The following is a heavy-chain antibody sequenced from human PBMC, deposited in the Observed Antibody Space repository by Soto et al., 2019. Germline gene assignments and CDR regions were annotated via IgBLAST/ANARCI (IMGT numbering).Heavy chain of an antibody. J-gene: IGHJ5*02. CDR1: GFTFSSYA. CDR2: ISYDGSNK. CDR3: ARDTGGYDYWFEP. V-gene: IGHV3-30-3*01. D-gene: IGHD5-12*01. Sequence: QVQLVESGGGVVQPGWSLRLSCAASGFTFSSYAMHWVRQAPGKGLEWVAVISYDGSNKYYADSVKGRFTISRDNSKNTLYLQMKSLRAEDTAVYYCARDTGGYDYWFEPWGQGTLVTVSS.